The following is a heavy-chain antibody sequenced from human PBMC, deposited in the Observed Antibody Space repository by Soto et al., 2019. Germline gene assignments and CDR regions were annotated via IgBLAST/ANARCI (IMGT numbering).Heavy chain of an antibody. J-gene: IGHJ4*02. CDR3: ARCMGFDGSGYAFFDS. Sequence: EVQLVESGGGLVKPGGSLRLSCAASGFTFSGHTINWVRQAPGKGLEWVSSVSSSSSDIYYADSVKGRCTVSRDNAEKYLYLQMNSLRAEDTAIYYCARCMGFDGSGYAFFDSWGQGTLVTVSS. CDR1: GFTFSGHT. D-gene: IGHD3-10*01. CDR2: VSSSSSDI. V-gene: IGHV3-21*01.